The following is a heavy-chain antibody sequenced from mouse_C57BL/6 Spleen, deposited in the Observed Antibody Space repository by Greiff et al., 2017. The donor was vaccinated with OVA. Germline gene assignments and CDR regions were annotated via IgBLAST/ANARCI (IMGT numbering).Heavy chain of an antibody. Sequence: EVHLVESGGGLVKPGGSLKLSCAASGFTFSDYGMHWVRQAPEKGLEWVAYISSGSSTIYYADTVKGRFTISRDNAKNTLFLQMTSLRSEDTAMYYCARGDYDWYCDVWGTGTTVTVSS. CDR3: ARGDYDWYCDV. CDR1: GFTFSDYG. CDR2: ISSGSSTI. D-gene: IGHD2-4*01. V-gene: IGHV5-17*01. J-gene: IGHJ1*03.